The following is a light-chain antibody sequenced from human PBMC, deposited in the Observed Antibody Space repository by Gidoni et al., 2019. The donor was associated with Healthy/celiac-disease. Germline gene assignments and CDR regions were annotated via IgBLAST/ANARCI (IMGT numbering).Light chain of an antibody. Sequence: EIVLTQSPGTPSLSPGERATLSCRASQSVSSSYLAWYQQTPGQAPRLLIYGASSRATGIPDRFSGSGSGTDFTLTISRLEPEDFAVYYCQQYGSSRTFGQGTKVEIK. CDR1: QSVSSSY. J-gene: IGKJ1*01. CDR2: GAS. V-gene: IGKV3-20*01. CDR3: QQYGSSRT.